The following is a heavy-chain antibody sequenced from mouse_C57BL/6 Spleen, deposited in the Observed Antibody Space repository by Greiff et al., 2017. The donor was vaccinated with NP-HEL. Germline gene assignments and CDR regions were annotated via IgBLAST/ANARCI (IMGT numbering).Heavy chain of an antibody. V-gene: IGHV2-3*01. Sequence: QVHVKQSGPGLVAPSQSLSITCTVSGFSLTSYGVSWVRQPPGKGLEWLGVIWGDGSTNYHSALISRLSISKDNSKSQVFLKLNSLQTDDTAEYACAVEDRSGYWPFAYWGQGTLVTVSA. CDR3: AVEDRSGYWPFAY. J-gene: IGHJ3*01. D-gene: IGHD3-2*02. CDR1: GFSLTSYG. CDR2: IWGDGST.